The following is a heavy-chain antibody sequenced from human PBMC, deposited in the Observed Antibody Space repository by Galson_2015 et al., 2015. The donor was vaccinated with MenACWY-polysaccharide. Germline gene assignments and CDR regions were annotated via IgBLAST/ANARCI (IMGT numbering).Heavy chain of an antibody. CDR1: GLTVRKNY. D-gene: IGHD2-21*01. Sequence: SLRLSCAAPGLTVRKNYMSWVRQSPRKGLEWVSITYAGGSTYYADSVKGRFIISRDDSENTVYLEMNSLRAEDTAVYYCAKDKSPFSSGQLWGDVYDIWGQGTSVTVSS. CDR2: TYAGGST. CDR3: AKDKSPFSSGQLWGDVYDI. V-gene: IGHV3-66*01. J-gene: IGHJ3*02.